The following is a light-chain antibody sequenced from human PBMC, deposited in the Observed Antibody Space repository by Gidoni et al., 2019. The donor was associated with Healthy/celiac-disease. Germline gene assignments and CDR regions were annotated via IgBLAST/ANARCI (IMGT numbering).Light chain of an antibody. Sequence: EIVLTQSPATLSLSPGERATLSCRASQSVSSYLAWYQQKPGQAPRLLIYDASNRATDIPARFSGSGSGTDFTLTISSLEPEDFAVYYCQQRSNWPPYTFXQXTKLEIK. J-gene: IGKJ2*01. CDR3: QQRSNWPPYT. V-gene: IGKV3-11*01. CDR1: QSVSSY. CDR2: DAS.